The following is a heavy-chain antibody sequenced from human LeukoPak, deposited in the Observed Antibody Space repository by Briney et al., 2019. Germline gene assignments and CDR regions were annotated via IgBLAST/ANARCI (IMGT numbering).Heavy chain of an antibody. V-gene: IGHV3-53*01. CDR1: GFTVSSNY. CDR3: ARDFPTFDP. CDR2: IYSGGST. J-gene: IGHJ5*02. Sequence: GGSLRLSCAASGFTVSSNYMSWVRQAPGKGLEWVSVIYSGGSTYYADSVKGRFTIYRDNSKTTMYLQKNSLRGEDTAVYYCARDFPTFDPWGQGTLATVSS.